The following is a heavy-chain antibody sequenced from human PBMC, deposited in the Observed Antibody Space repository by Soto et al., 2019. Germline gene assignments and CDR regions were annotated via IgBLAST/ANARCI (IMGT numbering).Heavy chain of an antibody. J-gene: IGHJ4*02. D-gene: IGHD3-9*01. V-gene: IGHV3-23*01. Sequence: VQLLESGGCLVQPGGSLRLSCEASGFTFSSYAMSWVRQAPGKGLEWVSGIVASGSRTYYADSVKGRFTISRDNSRNTVFLQRSRTRAEDTAIYFGAKSHTPLSRFYDWGQGILVTVSS. CDR2: IVASGSRT. CDR3: AKSHTPLSRFYD. CDR1: GFTFSSYA.